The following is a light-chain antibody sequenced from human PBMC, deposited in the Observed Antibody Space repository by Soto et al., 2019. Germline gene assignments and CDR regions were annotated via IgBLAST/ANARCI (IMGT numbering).Light chain of an antibody. CDR1: ESVGSN. Sequence: EVGMTQSPATLSVFPGERVTLSCRASESVGSNLAWYQQKPGQAPRLLIYGASTMATGVPARFSGSGSGTEFTLTISGLQSEDFALYYCQQYNNWLTFGGGTKVEIE. CDR2: GAS. J-gene: IGKJ4*01. V-gene: IGKV3-15*01. CDR3: QQYNNWLT.